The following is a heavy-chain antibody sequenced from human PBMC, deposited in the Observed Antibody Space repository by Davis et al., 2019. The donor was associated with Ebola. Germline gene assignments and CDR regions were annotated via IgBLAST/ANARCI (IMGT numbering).Heavy chain of an antibody. V-gene: IGHV3-7*01. CDR3: ARGEGRGDWTGLYYYYGMDV. D-gene: IGHD3/OR15-3a*01. CDR1: GFTFSSYW. J-gene: IGHJ6*02. CDR2: IKQDGSEK. Sequence: GGSLRLSCAASGFTFSSYWMSWVRQAPGKGLEWVANIKQDGSEKYYVDSVKGRFTISRDNAKNSLYLQMNSLRAEDTAVYYCARGEGRGDWTGLYYYYGMDVGGQGTTVTVSS.